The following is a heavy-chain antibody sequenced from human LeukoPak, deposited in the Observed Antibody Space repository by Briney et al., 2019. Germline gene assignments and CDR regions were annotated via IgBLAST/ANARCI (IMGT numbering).Heavy chain of an antibody. V-gene: IGHV5-51*01. CDR3: ARLADSSGYYLNY. J-gene: IGHJ4*02. D-gene: IGHD3-22*01. Sequence: SGESLKISCKGSGYSFTSYWIGWVRQMPGKGLDWMGIIYPGDSDSRYSPSFQGQVTISADKSISTAYLQWSSLKASDSAMFYCARLADSSGYYLNYWGQGTLVTVSS. CDR1: GYSFTSYW. CDR2: IYPGDSDS.